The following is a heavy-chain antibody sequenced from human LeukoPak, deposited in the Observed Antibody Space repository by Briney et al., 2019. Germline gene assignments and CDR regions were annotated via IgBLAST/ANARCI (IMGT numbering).Heavy chain of an antibody. J-gene: IGHJ4*02. V-gene: IGHV3-30*04. CDR2: MSYDGSNK. Sequence: GRSLRLSCAASGFTFSSYAMHWVRQAPGKGLEWVAVMSYDGSNKYYADSVKGRFTISRDNSKNTLYLQMNSLRAEDTAVYYCATARGGDCYSDYWGQGTLVTVSS. CDR1: GFTFSSYA. D-gene: IGHD2-21*02. CDR3: ATARGGDCYSDY.